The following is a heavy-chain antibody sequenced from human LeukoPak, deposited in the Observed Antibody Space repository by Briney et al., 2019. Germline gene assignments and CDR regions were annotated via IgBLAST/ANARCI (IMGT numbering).Heavy chain of an antibody. CDR2: INHSGST. CDR1: GGSFSGYY. CDR3: ARGAYHGYSYGFGYFGY. V-gene: IGHV4-34*01. D-gene: IGHD5-18*01. J-gene: IGHJ4*02. Sequence: PSETLSLTCAVYGGSFSGYYWSWIRQPPGKGLEWIGEINHSGSTNYNPSLESRVTISVDTSKNQFSLKLSSVTAADTAVYYCARGAYHGYSYGFGYFGYWGQGTLVTVSS.